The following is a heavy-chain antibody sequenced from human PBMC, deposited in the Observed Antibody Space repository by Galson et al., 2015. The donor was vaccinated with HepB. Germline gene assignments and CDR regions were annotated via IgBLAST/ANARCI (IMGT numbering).Heavy chain of an antibody. Sequence: SLRLSCAASGLRFSYYYMTWIRQAPGKGLEWISYIDSSGDAMYYADSVKGRFAVSRDNAENSLYLQMNSLRAEDTAVYYCAGSTGSYRVLDYWRRGTLVTLSS. J-gene: IGHJ4*02. V-gene: IGHV3-11*01. D-gene: IGHD1-1*01. CDR2: IDSSGDAM. CDR1: GLRFSYYY. CDR3: AGSTGSYRVLDY.